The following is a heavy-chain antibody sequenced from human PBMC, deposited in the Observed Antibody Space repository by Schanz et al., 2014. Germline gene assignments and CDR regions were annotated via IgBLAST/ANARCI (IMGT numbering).Heavy chain of an antibody. CDR1: GFIFSSYG. CDR2: ISYDGSNK. D-gene: IGHD2-15*01. Sequence: QVQLVESGGGVVQPGRSLRLSCAASGFIFSSYGLHWVRQAPGKGLEWVAVISYDGSNKYYADSVKGRFTISRDNSKNTLYLQMNTLRAEDTAVYYCERDRGYCSGGSCLSFDYWGQGTLVTVSS. CDR3: ERDRGYCSGGSCLSFDY. J-gene: IGHJ4*02. V-gene: IGHV3-30*06.